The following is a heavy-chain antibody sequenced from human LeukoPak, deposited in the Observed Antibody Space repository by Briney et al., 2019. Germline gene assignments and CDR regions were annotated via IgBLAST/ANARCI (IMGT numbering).Heavy chain of an antibody. V-gene: IGHV3-23*01. CDR1: GFTFSSYA. D-gene: IGHD6-13*01. Sequence: PGGSLRLSCAASGFTFSSYAMSWVRQAPGKGLEWVSAISGSGGSTYYADSVKGRFTISRDNSKNTLYLQMNSLRAEDTAVYYCAKERSSSWCLFGAFDIWGQGTMVTVSS. CDR3: AKERSSSWCLFGAFDI. J-gene: IGHJ3*02. CDR2: ISGSGGST.